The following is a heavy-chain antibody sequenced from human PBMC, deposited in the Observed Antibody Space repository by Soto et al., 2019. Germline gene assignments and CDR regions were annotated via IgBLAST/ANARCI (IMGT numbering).Heavy chain of an antibody. J-gene: IGHJ3*01. CDR3: AGLRRDRGGADDL. V-gene: IGHV1-69*01. CDR2: IIPVFDKA. CDR1: GGSFGSSA. Sequence: QVQLVQSGADVKKPGSSVKVSCKTSGGSFGSSAISWVRQAPAQGLEWMGEIIPVFDKANYAQNFQGRLTKTADDLTGTVFMELSSLRSENPAVYFCAGLRRDRGGADDLWGLGTFVTVSS. D-gene: IGHD2-15*01.